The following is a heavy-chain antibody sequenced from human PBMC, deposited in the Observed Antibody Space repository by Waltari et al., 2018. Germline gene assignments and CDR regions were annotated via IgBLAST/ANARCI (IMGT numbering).Heavy chain of an antibody. V-gene: IGHV1-46*01. CDR3: ALDRGALWMDV. CDR1: EYTFTSSY. J-gene: IGHJ6*02. D-gene: IGHD2-21*01. CDR2: INPSGGSK. Sequence: QVQLVQSGAEVKKPGASVKISCKTSEYTFTSSYIHWVRQAPGQGLEWMGIINPSGGSKIYAQKFQGRVTMTRDTSTSTVYMELSSLRSEDTAVYYCALDRGALWMDVWGQGTTVTVSS.